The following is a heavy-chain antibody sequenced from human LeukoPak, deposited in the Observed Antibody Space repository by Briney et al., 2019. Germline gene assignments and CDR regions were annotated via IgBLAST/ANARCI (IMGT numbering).Heavy chain of an antibody. J-gene: IGHJ4*02. CDR2: INWNGGST. V-gene: IGHV3-20*04. CDR3: AKEKYSSGWALFDY. Sequence: GGSLRLSCAASGFTFDDYGMSWVRQAPGKGLEWVSGINWNGGSTGYADSVKGRFTISRDNVKNSLYLQMNSLRAEDTAVYYCAKEKYSSGWALFDYWGQGTLVTVSS. CDR1: GFTFDDYG. D-gene: IGHD6-19*01.